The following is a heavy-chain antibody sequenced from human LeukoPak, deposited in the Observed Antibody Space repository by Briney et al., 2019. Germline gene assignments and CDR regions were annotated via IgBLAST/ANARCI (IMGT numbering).Heavy chain of an antibody. V-gene: IGHV4-61*02. CDR3: ARHGELLSYMDV. J-gene: IGHJ6*03. D-gene: IGHD1-26*01. CDR2: IYTSGST. CDR1: GGSISSGSYY. Sequence: SETLSLTCTVSGGSISSGSYYWSWIRQPAGKGLEWIGRIYTSGSTNYNPSLKSRVTISVDTSKNQFSLKLSSVTAADTAVYYCARHGELLSYMDVWGKGTTVTVSS.